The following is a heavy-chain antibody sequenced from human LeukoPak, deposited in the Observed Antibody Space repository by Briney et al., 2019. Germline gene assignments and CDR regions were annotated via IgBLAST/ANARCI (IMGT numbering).Heavy chain of an antibody. Sequence: PSETLSLTCTVSGGSISSYYWSWIRQPPGKGLEWIGYIYYSGSTNYNPSLKSRVTISVDTSKNQFSLKLSSVTAADTAVYYCARQGHYDFWSGQGDAFDIWGQGTMVTVSS. CDR1: GGSISSYY. D-gene: IGHD3-3*01. CDR2: IYYSGST. J-gene: IGHJ3*02. V-gene: IGHV4-59*08. CDR3: ARQGHYDFWSGQGDAFDI.